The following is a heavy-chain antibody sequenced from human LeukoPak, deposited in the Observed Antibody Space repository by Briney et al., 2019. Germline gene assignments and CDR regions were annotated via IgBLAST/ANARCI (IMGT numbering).Heavy chain of an antibody. Sequence: GGSLRLSCAASGFTFSSYEMNWVRQAPGKGPEWVSYISSSGSTIYYADSVKGRFTISRDNAKNSLYLQMNSLRAEDTAVYYCAELGITMIGGVWGKGTTVTISS. D-gene: IGHD3-10*02. J-gene: IGHJ6*04. CDR1: GFTFSSYE. V-gene: IGHV3-48*03. CDR2: ISSSGSTI. CDR3: AELGITMIGGV.